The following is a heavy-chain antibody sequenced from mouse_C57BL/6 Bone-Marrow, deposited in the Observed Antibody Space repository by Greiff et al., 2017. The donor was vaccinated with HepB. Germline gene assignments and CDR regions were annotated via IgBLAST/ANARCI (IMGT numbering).Heavy chain of an antibody. Sequence: QVQLQQPGAELVMPGASVKLSCKASGYTFTSYWMHWVKQRPGQGLEWIGEIDPSDSYTNYNQKFKGKSTLTVDKSSSTAYMQLSSLTSEDSAVYYCARVDGYPWYFDVWGTGTTVTVSS. D-gene: IGHD2-3*01. V-gene: IGHV1-69*01. CDR3: ARVDGYPWYFDV. CDR2: IDPSDSYT. CDR1: GYTFTSYW. J-gene: IGHJ1*03.